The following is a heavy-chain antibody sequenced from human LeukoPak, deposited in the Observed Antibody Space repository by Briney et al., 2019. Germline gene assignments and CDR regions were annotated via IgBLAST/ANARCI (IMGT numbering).Heavy chain of an antibody. D-gene: IGHD5-12*01. CDR1: GFNFIDYS. CDR3: ARDHRYAFDN. CDR2: IGISSGNT. Sequence: GSLRLSCAASGFNFIDYSMNWVRQAPGKGLEWISYIGISSGNTKYADSVKGRFTISRDKARNSLYLQMNSLRVEDTAVYYCARDHRYAFDNWGHGTLVTVSS. V-gene: IGHV3-48*01. J-gene: IGHJ4*01.